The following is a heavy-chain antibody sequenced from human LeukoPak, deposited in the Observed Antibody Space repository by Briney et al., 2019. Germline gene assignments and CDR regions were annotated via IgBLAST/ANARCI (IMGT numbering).Heavy chain of an antibody. CDR3: ATRPQSNDYWGVFDY. Sequence: PSETLSLTCAVYGGSFSGYYWTWVRQAPGKGLEWVANIKGDGSEKDYMDSVKGRFTITRDNAKNSLYLEMNSLRVEDTAVYYCATRPQSNDYWGVFDYWGQGTLVTVSS. J-gene: IGHJ4*02. D-gene: IGHD3-16*01. V-gene: IGHV3-7*01. CDR2: IKGDGSEK. CDR1: GGSFSGYY.